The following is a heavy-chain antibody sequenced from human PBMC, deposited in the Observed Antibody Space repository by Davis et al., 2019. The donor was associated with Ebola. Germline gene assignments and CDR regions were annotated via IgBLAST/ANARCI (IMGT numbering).Heavy chain of an antibody. V-gene: IGHV3-15*01. J-gene: IGHJ4*02. D-gene: IGHD2-2*01. CDR3: TTGFDCSSTSCRDTSPSQTDY. Sequence: GESLKISCAASGFTFSNAWMSWVRQAPGKGLEWVGRIKSKTDGGTTDYAAPVKGRFTISRDDSKNTLYLQMNSLKTEDTAVYYCTTGFDCSSTSCRDTSPSQTDYWGQGTLVTVSS. CDR1: GFTFSNAW. CDR2: IKSKTDGGTT.